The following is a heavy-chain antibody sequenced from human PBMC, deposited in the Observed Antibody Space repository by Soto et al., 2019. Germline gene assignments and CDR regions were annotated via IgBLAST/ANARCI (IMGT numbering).Heavy chain of an antibody. CDR1: GYTFADYF. V-gene: IGHV1-46*04. D-gene: IGHD3-10*01. Sequence: QVRLVQSGAEVKKPGASVKLSCKASGYTFADYFIHWVRQAPGQGLEWLGIINPSVAATDYAQNLQGRLTRTRDTSTTTVYMELTSLRSDDTAVYFWARGGVGRVFGLLPFEFWGQGTLVTVSS. CDR3: ARGGVGRVFGLLPFEF. J-gene: IGHJ4*02. CDR2: INPSVAAT.